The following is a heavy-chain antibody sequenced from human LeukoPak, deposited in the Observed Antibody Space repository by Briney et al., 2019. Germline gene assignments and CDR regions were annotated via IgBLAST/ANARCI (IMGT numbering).Heavy chain of an antibody. CDR3: ARDFMVRGFVTAGVDY. CDR1: GYTFTSYG. J-gene: IGHJ4*02. D-gene: IGHD3-10*01. Sequence: ASVKVSCKASGYTFTSYGISWVRQAPGQGLEWMGWISAYNGNTNYAQKLQGRVTMTTDTSTSTAYMELSSLRSEDTAVYYCARDFMVRGFVTAGVDYWGQGTLVTVSS. V-gene: IGHV1-18*01. CDR2: ISAYNGNT.